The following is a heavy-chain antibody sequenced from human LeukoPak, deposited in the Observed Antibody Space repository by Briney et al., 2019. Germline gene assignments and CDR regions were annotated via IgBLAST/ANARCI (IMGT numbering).Heavy chain of an antibody. J-gene: IGHJ4*02. D-gene: IGHD2-15*01. V-gene: IGHV1-18*01. Sequence: ASVKVSCKASGYTFTSYGISWVRQAPGQGLEWMGWISAYNGNTNYAQKLQGRVTMTTDTSTSTAYMELSSLRSEDTAVYYCARAKIGGYCSGGSCYEWSYWGQGTLVTVSS. CDR3: ARAKIGGYCSGGSCYEWSY. CDR2: ISAYNGNT. CDR1: GYTFTSYG.